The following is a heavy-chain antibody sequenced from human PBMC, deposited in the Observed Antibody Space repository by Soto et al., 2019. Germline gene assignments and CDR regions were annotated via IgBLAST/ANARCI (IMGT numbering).Heavy chain of an antibody. J-gene: IGHJ6*02. V-gene: IGHV4-31*03. CDR1: GDSLSSGGYY. D-gene: IGHD3-10*01. Sequence: SLCLTGPVSGDSLSSGGYYGKRIRQRPGKGLEWIGYIYYSGSTYYNPSINSRVTISVDTSKNQFYLKLSSVTAADTDVYYCASDLGGSGSYGMDGWGQGTKVTVSS. CDR2: IYYSGST. CDR3: ASDLGGSGSYGMDG.